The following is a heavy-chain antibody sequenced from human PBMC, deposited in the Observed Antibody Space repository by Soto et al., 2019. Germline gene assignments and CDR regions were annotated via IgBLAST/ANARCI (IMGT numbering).Heavy chain of an antibody. CDR3: AREPSDLWGPDQYFLH. Sequence: GGSLRLSCVASGFTFSSYSMNWVRRAPGKGLEWVSSITSSGHSIFYAESVKGRFTISRDNAKNSLYLQMNSLRAEDTAVYYCAREPSDLWGPDQYFLHWGQGTPVTVSS. J-gene: IGHJ1*01. CDR2: ITSSGHSI. D-gene: IGHD3-16*01. V-gene: IGHV3-21*01. CDR1: GFTFSSYS.